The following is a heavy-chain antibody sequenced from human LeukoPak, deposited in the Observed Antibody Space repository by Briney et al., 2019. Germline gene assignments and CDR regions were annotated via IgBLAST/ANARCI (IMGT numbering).Heavy chain of an antibody. J-gene: IGHJ4*02. CDR1: GFTFSDYY. CDR3: ARASSGTYSETDY. Sequence: GGSLRLSCAASGFTFSDYYMSWVRPAPGNGLQWVSYISSSGSTIYYADSVKGRFTISRDNAKNSLYLQMNSLRAEDTAVYYCARASSGTYSETDYWGQGTLVTVSS. D-gene: IGHD1-26*01. V-gene: IGHV3-11*04. CDR2: ISSSGSTI.